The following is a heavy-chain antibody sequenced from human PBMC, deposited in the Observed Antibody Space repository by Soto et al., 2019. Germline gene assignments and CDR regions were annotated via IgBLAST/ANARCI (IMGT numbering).Heavy chain of an antibody. Sequence: QVQVVQSGDEVKKPGASVKVSCKASGYTFTNYGFSWVRQAPGQGLEWMGWISGYNGNTKYAEEFQGRVTMTTDTSTSTAHMELGSLRSDDTAVYYCAREGQAPYYYYGMDVWGQGTAVTVSS. J-gene: IGHJ6*02. CDR2: ISGYNGNT. V-gene: IGHV1-18*01. CDR1: GYTFTNYG. CDR3: AREGQAPYYYYGMDV.